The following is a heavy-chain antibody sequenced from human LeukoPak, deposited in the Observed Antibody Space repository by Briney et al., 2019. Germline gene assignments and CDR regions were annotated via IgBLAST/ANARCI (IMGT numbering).Heavy chain of an antibody. D-gene: IGHD2-2*01. CDR2: INTDGSST. CDR1: GFTFSSYW. V-gene: IGHV3-74*01. CDR3: ARVRCSSASCPYYFDY. J-gene: IGHJ4*02. Sequence: SGGSLRLSCAASGFTFSSYWMHWVRQAPGKGLVWVSRINTDGSSTSYADSVKGRFTISRDNAKNTLYLQMNSLRAEDTAVYYCARVRCSSASCPYYFDYWGQGTLVTVSS.